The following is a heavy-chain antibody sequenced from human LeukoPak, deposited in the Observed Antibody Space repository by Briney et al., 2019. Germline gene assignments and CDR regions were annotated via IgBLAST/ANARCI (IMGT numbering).Heavy chain of an antibody. CDR1: GGSFNGYY. V-gene: IGHV4-34*01. J-gene: IGHJ4*02. CDR2: INHSGST. CDR3: ARGGRGGYNTGLDY. D-gene: IGHD5-24*01. Sequence: SETLSLTCAVYGGSFNGYYWSWIRQPPGKGLEWIGEINHSGSTNYNPSLKSRVTISVDTSKNQFSLKLSSVTAADTAVYYCARGGRGGYNTGLDYWGQGTLVTVSS.